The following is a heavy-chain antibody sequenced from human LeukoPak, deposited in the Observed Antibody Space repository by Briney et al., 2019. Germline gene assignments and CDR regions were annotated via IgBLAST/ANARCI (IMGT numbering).Heavy chain of an antibody. J-gene: IGHJ6*03. CDR3: AKGGYSNLGYYYYMDV. CDR2: ISGTYITT. CDR1: GFTSRDSA. Sequence: GGSLRLSCAASGFTSRDSAMSWVRQAPGKGLEWVSAISGTYITTYYADSVKGRFTISRDNPKNTLYLQMNSLRAEDTAVYYCAKGGYSNLGYYYYMDVWGKGTTVTVSS. D-gene: IGHD4-11*01. V-gene: IGHV3-23*01.